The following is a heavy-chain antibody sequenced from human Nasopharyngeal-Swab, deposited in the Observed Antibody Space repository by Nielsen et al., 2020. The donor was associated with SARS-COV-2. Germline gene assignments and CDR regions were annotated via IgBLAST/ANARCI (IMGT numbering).Heavy chain of an antibody. Sequence: ASVKVSCKASGYTFTSYGISWVRQAPGQGLEWMGWISAYNGNTNYAQKLQGRVTITTDTSTSTAYMELRSLRSDDTAVYYCARENSPPTYYDFWSGYSPNYFDYWGQGTLVTVSS. CDR3: ARENSPPTYYDFWSGYSPNYFDY. CDR2: ISAYNGNT. D-gene: IGHD3-3*01. CDR1: GYTFTSYG. J-gene: IGHJ4*02. V-gene: IGHV1-18*01.